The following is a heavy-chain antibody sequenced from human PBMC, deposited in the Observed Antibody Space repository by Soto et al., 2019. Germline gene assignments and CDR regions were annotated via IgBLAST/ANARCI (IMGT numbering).Heavy chain of an antibody. CDR1: GFTFSSYS. D-gene: IGHD6-19*01. V-gene: IGHV3-21*01. J-gene: IGHJ4*02. CDR3: ARLHSSGTGSARIFDY. CDR2: ISSSSSYI. Sequence: GGSLRLSCAASGFTFSSYSMNWVRQAPGKGLEWVSSISSSSSYIYYADSVKGRFTISRDNTKNSLYLQMNSLRAEDTAVYYCARLHSSGTGSARIFDYWGQGTLVTVSS.